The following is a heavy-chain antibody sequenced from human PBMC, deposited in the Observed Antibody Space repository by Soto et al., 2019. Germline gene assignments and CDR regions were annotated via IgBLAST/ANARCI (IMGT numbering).Heavy chain of an antibody. J-gene: IGHJ4*02. CDR2: INPNSGGT. Sequence: ASVKVSCKASGYTFTGYYMHWVRQAPGQGLEWMGWINPNSGGTNYAQKFQGWVTMTRDTSISTAYMELSRLRSDDTAVYYCARSSIAARRTPHYFDYWGQGTLVTVSS. CDR1: GYTFTGYY. V-gene: IGHV1-2*04. CDR3: ARSSIAARRTPHYFDY. D-gene: IGHD6-6*01.